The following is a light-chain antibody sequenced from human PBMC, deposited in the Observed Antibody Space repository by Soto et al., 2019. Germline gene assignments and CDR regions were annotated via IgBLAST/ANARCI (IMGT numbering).Light chain of an antibody. CDR2: GNN. J-gene: IGLJ1*01. CDR1: SSNIGARYD. CDR3: QSYDRSLSGYV. Sequence: SVLTQPPSVSGAPGQSVTISCAGSSSNIGARYDVHWYQQVPGTAPKLLIYGNNNRPSGVPDRFSGSKSGTSASLAITGLQAEDEADYYCQSYDRSLSGYVFGTGTKVTVL. V-gene: IGLV1-40*01.